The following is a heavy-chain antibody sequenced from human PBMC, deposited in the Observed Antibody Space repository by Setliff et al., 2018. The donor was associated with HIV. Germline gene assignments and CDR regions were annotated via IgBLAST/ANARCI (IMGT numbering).Heavy chain of an antibody. V-gene: IGHV7-4-1*02. Sequence: ASVKVSCKASGYTFINYAMNWVRQAPGQGLEWMGWISTNSGSPTYAQAFTGRFVFSVDASVTTAYLEISSLKAEDTAIYYCARALYGDYGGDVNWLDPWGQGTLVTVSS. CDR1: GYTFINYA. CDR2: ISTNSGSP. D-gene: IGHD4-17*01. J-gene: IGHJ5*02. CDR3: ARALYGDYGGDVNWLDP.